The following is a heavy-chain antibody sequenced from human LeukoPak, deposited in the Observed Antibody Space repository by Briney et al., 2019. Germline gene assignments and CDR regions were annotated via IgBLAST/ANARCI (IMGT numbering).Heavy chain of an antibody. CDR2: INPNSGGT. D-gene: IGHD6-19*01. CDR1: GYTFTGYY. Sequence: ASVKVSCKASGYTFTGYYMHWVRQAPGQGLEWMGWINPNSGGTNYAQKFQGRVTMTRDTSISTAYMELSRLRSDDTAVYYCARDTISGWPAFDIWGQGTMVTVSS. CDR3: ARDTISGWPAFDI. V-gene: IGHV1-2*02. J-gene: IGHJ3*02.